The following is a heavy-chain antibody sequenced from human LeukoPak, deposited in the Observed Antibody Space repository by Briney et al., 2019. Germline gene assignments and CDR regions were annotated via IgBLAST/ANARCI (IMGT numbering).Heavy chain of an antibody. V-gene: IGHV3-21*01. Sequence: GGSLRLPCAASGFTFSSYSMNWVRQAPGKGLEWVSSIRSSSSYIYYADSGKGRFTISRDNAKNSLYLQMNSLRAEDTAVYYCARAIQGKIAVAVYYFDYWGQGTLVTVSS. D-gene: IGHD6-19*01. J-gene: IGHJ4*02. CDR1: GFTFSSYS. CDR3: ARAIQGKIAVAVYYFDY. CDR2: IRSSSSYI.